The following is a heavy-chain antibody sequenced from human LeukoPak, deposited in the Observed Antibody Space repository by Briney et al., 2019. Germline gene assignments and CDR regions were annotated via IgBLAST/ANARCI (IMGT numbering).Heavy chain of an antibody. J-gene: IGHJ4*02. CDR1: GGSVSGYY. CDR2: IFYSGST. Sequence: SETLSLTCTVSGGSVSGYYWSWIRQPPGKGLEWIGYIFYSGSTNYSPSLKSRVSISVDTSKNQFSLKLSSVTAADTAVYYCAREPGPGSSGKIDYWGQGTLVTVSS. D-gene: IGHD6-19*01. CDR3: AREPGPGSSGKIDY. V-gene: IGHV4-59*02.